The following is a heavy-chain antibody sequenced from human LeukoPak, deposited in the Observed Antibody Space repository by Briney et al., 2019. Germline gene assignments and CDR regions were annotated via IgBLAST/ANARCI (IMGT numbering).Heavy chain of an antibody. Sequence: GGSLRLSCAASGFTFSSYAMSWVRQAPGKGLEWVSAISGNGGSTYYADSVKGRFTISRDNSKNTLYLQMNSLRAEDTAVYYCAKILVPGYAFDIWGQGTMVTVSS. V-gene: IGHV3-23*01. D-gene: IGHD6-6*01. J-gene: IGHJ3*02. CDR1: GFTFSSYA. CDR3: AKILVPGYAFDI. CDR2: ISGNGGST.